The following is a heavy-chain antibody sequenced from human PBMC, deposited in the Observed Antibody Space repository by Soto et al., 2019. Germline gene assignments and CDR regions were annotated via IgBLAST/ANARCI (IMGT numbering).Heavy chain of an antibody. J-gene: IGHJ4*02. V-gene: IGHV5-51*01. CDR2: IYPGDSDT. CDR3: ARGGSLSTGFYSYFDY. Sequence: EVQLVQSGAEVKKPGESLKISCKVSGYRFTSYWIGWVRQMPGKGLEWMGIIYPGDSDTRYSPSFQGQVTISADESISTAYLQWSSLEASDSAMYYCARGGSLSTGFYSYFDYWGQGSLVTVSS. D-gene: IGHD3-9*01. CDR1: GYRFTSYW.